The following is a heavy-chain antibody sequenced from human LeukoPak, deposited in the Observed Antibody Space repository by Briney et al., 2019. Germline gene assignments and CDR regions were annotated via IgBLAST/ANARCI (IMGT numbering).Heavy chain of an antibody. D-gene: IGHD2-2*01. CDR3: ARVAIGCSSTSCYLDYYYYMDV. CDR2: INSDGSST. V-gene: IGHV3-74*01. J-gene: IGHJ6*03. Sequence: GGSLRLSCAASGFTFSSYWMHWVRQAPGKGLVWFSRINSDGSSTRYADSVKGRFTISRDNAKNTLFLQMNSLRAEDTGVYFCARVAIGCSSTSCYLDYYYYMDVWGKGTTVTVSS. CDR1: GFTFSSYW.